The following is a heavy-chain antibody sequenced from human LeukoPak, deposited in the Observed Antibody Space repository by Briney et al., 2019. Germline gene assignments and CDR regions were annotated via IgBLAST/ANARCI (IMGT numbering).Heavy chain of an antibody. D-gene: IGHD2-15*01. J-gene: IGHJ4*02. V-gene: IGHV1-69*06. CDR3: ARVKDGSYYFDY. Sequence: GASVKVSCKASGGTFSSYAISWVRQAPGQGLEWMGGIIPIFGTANYAQKFQGRVTITADKSTSTAYMELSSLRSEDTAVYYCARVKDGSYYFDYWGQRTLVTVSS. CDR1: GGTFSSYA. CDR2: IIPIFGTA.